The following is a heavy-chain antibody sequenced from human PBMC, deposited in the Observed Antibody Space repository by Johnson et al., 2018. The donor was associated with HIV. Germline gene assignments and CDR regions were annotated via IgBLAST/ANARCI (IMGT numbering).Heavy chain of an antibody. J-gene: IGHJ3*02. CDR2: IWYDGSNK. Sequence: QVQLVESGGGVVQPGRSLRLSCAASGFPFSSYGMPWVRQAPGKGLEWVAVIWYDGSNKYYADSVKGRFTISRDNSKNTLYLQMNSLRAEDTAVYDCAKELALYSSGYGGDAFDIWGQGTMVTVSS. CDR3: AKELALYSSGYGGDAFDI. D-gene: IGHD6-19*01. CDR1: GFPFSSYG. V-gene: IGHV3-33*06.